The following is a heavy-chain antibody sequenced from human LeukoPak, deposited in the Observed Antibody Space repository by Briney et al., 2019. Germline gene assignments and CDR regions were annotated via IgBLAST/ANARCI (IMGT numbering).Heavy chain of an antibody. CDR2: FDPEDGET. J-gene: IGHJ6*04. CDR1: GYTLTELS. CDR3: ATVNYYGMDV. V-gene: IGHV1-24*01. Sequence: ASVKVSCKVSGYTLTELSMHWVRQAPGKGLEWMGGFDPEDGETIYAQKFQGRVTMTVDTSTDTAYMELSSLRSEDTAVYYCATVNYYGMDVWGKGTTVTVSS.